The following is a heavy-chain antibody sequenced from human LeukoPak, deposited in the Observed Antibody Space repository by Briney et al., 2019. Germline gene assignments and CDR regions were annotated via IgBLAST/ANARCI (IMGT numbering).Heavy chain of an antibody. J-gene: IGHJ4*03. CDR3: ARSSGWIDY. V-gene: IGHV6-1*01. CDR2: TYYRSKWYN. Sequence: SQTLSLTCAISGDSVSSKSAAWNWIRQSPSRGLEWLGRTYYRSKWYNEYVVSLKGRITINADTPKNQFSLILNSVTPEDTALYYCARSSGWIDYWGHGTLVTVSS. D-gene: IGHD6-19*01. CDR1: GDSVSSKSAA.